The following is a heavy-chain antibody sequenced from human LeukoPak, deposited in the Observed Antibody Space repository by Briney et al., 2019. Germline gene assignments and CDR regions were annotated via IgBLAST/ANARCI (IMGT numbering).Heavy chain of an antibody. D-gene: IGHD3-3*01. Sequence: GGSLRLSCAASGFTFNKYWMNWVRQSPGKGLEWVANIKEDSSDKNYVDSMKGRFTISRDNAKNSLYLQMNSLRVEDTAVYYCARESGRFRFDSWGQGTLVTVSS. V-gene: IGHV3-7*01. CDR2: IKEDSSDK. CDR3: ARESGRFRFDS. J-gene: IGHJ5*01. CDR1: GFTFNKYW.